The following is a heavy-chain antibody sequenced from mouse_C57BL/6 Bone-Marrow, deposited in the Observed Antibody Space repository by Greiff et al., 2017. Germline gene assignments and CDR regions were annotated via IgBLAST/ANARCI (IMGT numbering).Heavy chain of an antibody. D-gene: IGHD2-4*01. CDR2: ISSGGSYT. J-gene: IGHJ4*01. Sequence: VQVVESGGDLVKPGGSLTLSCAASGFTFSSYGMSCVRQTPDKRLEWVATISSGGSYTYYPDSVKGRFTISRDNAKNTLYLQMSSLKSEDTAMYYCARTDDYYWGQGTSVTVSS. CDR1: GFTFSSYG. CDR3: ARTDDYY. V-gene: IGHV5-6*01.